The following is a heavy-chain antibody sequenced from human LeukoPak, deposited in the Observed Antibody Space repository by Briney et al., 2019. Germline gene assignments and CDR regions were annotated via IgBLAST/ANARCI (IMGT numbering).Heavy chain of an antibody. CDR2: ISPGSTTI. CDR1: GFTFRTYR. CDR3: ARGVDY. J-gene: IGHJ4*02. Sequence: GGSLRLSCEASGFTFRTYRMNWVRQAPGKGLEWVSYISPGSTTIYYADSVKGRFTISRDNAKNSLYLQMNSLRDEDTAVYYCARGVDYWGQGTLVTVLS. V-gene: IGHV3-48*02.